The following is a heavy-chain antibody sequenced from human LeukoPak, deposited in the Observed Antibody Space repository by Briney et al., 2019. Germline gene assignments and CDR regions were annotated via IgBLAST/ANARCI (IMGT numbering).Heavy chain of an antibody. CDR2: IYSGGST. D-gene: IGHD2-2*01. Sequence: GGSLRLSCAASGFTVSSNYMSWVRQAPGKGLEWVSVIYSGGSTYYADSVKGRFTISRDNSKNTLYLQINSLRAEDTAVYYCARDHRTRVGYCSSTSCYGFDPWGQGTLVTVSS. J-gene: IGHJ5*02. V-gene: IGHV3-53*01. CDR1: GFTVSSNY. CDR3: ARDHRTRVGYCSSTSCYGFDP.